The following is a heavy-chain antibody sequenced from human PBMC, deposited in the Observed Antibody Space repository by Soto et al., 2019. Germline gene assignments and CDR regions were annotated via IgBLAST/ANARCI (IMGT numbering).Heavy chain of an antibody. CDR1: VGSFSGYY. J-gene: IGHJ6*02. V-gene: IGHV4-34*01. Sequence: KPSKTLSLTCAVYVGSFSGYYWSWIRQPPGKGLEWIGEINHSGSTNYNPSLKSRVTISVDTSKNQFSLKLSSVTAADTAVYYCARRGSSGWNPRANYYYYGMDVWGQGTTVTVSS. CDR2: INHSGST. CDR3: ARRGSSGWNPRANYYYYGMDV. D-gene: IGHD6-19*01.